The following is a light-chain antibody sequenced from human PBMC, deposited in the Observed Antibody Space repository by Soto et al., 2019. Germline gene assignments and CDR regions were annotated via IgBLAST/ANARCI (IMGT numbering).Light chain of an antibody. Sequence: EIVMTQSPATLSVSPGERATLSCRASQSVSSNFAWYQQKPGQAPRLLIYGASTRATGIPARFSGSGSGTELTLTISSLQSEDFAVYYCQKYNNWAALYTFGQGTKLEIK. CDR2: GAS. V-gene: IGKV3-15*01. CDR1: QSVSSN. J-gene: IGKJ2*01. CDR3: QKYNNWAALYT.